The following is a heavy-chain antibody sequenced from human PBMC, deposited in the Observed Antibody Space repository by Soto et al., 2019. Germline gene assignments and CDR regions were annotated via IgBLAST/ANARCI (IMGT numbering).Heavy chain of an antibody. D-gene: IGHD3-10*01. Sequence: SETLSLTCTVSGGSVSSGSYYWSWIRQPPGKGLEWIGYIYYSGSTNYNPSLKSRVTISVDTSKNQFSLKLSSVTAADTAVYYCARTQGSGSYHYYYYYYGMDVWGQGTTVTVSS. CDR2: IYYSGST. CDR3: ARTQGSGSYHYYYYYYGMDV. CDR1: GGSVSSGSYY. J-gene: IGHJ6*02. V-gene: IGHV4-61*01.